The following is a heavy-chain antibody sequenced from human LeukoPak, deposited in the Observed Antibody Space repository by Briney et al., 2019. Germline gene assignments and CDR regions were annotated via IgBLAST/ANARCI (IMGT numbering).Heavy chain of an antibody. Sequence: PGGSLRLSCAASGFTFSDHYMDWVRQAPGKGLEWVSALSPSGGITYYADSVKGRFTISRDNSKNTLYLQMNSLRADDTAVYYCARGVNYFVLEYWGQGTLVTISS. V-gene: IGHV3-23*01. CDR2: LSPSGGIT. CDR3: ARGVNYFVLEY. D-gene: IGHD3-10*02. CDR1: GFTFSDHY. J-gene: IGHJ4*02.